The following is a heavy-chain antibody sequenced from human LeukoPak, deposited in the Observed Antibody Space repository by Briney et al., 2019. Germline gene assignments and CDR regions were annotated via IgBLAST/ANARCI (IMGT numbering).Heavy chain of an antibody. D-gene: IGHD5-24*01. J-gene: IGHJ4*02. CDR3: ARDPHDVEMATLNDY. CDR1: GYTFTSYY. Sequence: ASVKVSCKASGYTFTSYYMHWVRQAPGQGLEWMGIINPSGGSTSYAQKFQGRVTMTRDTSTSTVYMELSSLRSEDAAVYYCARDPHDVEMATLNDYWGKGTLVTVSS. CDR2: INPSGGST. V-gene: IGHV1-46*01.